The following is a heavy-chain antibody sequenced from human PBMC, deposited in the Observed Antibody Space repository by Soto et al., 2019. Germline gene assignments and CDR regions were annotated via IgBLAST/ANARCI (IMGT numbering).Heavy chain of an antibody. Sequence: QVQLVQSGAEVKKPGASVKVSCKASGYTFTDYYIHWVRQAPGQGLEWMAWINPNTGGTDFAQEFRGRVTLSRATSISTAYMELRSLRSNDTAMFSCARGFKRSSAPWTSAPWGQGTLVTVSS. CDR3: ARGFKRSSAPWTSAP. CDR1: GYTFTDYY. V-gene: IGHV1-2*02. J-gene: IGHJ5*02. D-gene: IGHD1-1*01. CDR2: INPNTGGT.